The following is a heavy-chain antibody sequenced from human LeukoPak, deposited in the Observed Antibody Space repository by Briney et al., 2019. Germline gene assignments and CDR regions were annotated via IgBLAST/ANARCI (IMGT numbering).Heavy chain of an antibody. CDR1: GGTFSSYA. D-gene: IGHD3-22*01. V-gene: IGHV1-69*13. Sequence: SVKVSCKASGGTFSSYAISWVRQAPGQGLEWMGGIIPIFATANYAQKFQGRVTITADESTSTAYMELSSLRSEDTAVYYCARGPITTRSHFDYWGQGTLVTVSS. CDR3: ARGPITTRSHFDY. CDR2: IIPIFATA. J-gene: IGHJ4*02.